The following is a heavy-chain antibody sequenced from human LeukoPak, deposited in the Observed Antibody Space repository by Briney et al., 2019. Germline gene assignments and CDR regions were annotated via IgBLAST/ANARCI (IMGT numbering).Heavy chain of an antibody. D-gene: IGHD3-10*01. CDR2: ISGSGSFI. J-gene: IGHJ4*02. CDR1: AFTFSDYY. Sequence: PGGSLRLSCAASAFTFSDYYMSWIRQAPGKGLEWLSYISGSGSFIYYADSVKGQFTISRDNAKNSLYLQMNSLRVEDTAVYYCARARGLWFGELSPDYWGQGTLVTVSS. CDR3: ARARGLWFGELSPDY. V-gene: IGHV3-11*04.